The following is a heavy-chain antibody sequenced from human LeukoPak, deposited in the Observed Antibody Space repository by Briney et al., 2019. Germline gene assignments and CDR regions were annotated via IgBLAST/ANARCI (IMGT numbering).Heavy chain of an antibody. CDR2: IYPNSAAT. CDR3: ARDRLSSGYFDS. CDR1: GYKFTGYY. D-gene: IGHD3-22*01. J-gene: IGHJ5*01. V-gene: IGHV1-2*02. Sequence: ASVRVSCKTSGYKFTGYYLQWVRQAPGQRLEWVGWIYPNSAATNYARKFQGRVPMTRDTSIYTAYMDLSRLRSDDTAVYYCARDRLSSGYFDSWGQGTLVTVSS.